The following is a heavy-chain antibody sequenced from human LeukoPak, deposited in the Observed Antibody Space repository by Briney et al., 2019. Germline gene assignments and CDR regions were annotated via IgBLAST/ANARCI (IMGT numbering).Heavy chain of an antibody. Sequence: GGSLRLSCAASGFTFSTSSMSWVRQAPGRGLEWVSLFSGSSGRTYYADSVKGRFTISRDNSKSTLYLHMNSLRAEDTAIYYCAKRYCSGGSCYHRYFDYWGQGTLVTVSS. D-gene: IGHD2-15*01. V-gene: IGHV3-23*01. CDR2: FSGSSGRT. CDR1: GFTFSTSS. CDR3: AKRYCSGGSCYHRYFDY. J-gene: IGHJ4*02.